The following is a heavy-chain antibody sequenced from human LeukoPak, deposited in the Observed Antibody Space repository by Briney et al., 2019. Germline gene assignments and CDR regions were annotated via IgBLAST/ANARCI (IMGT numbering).Heavy chain of an antibody. CDR1: GFTFSSYA. CDR2: IRGSGGTT. J-gene: IGHJ4*02. Sequence: GGSLRLSCAASGFTFSSYAMSWVRQAPGQGLDGFPPIRGSGGTTYYADSVKGRFTISRNNSKTTLYLQMNSLRAEDTAIYYCAKGGGSSSGWFDYWGQGTLVTVPS. CDR3: AKGGGSSSGWFDY. D-gene: IGHD6-19*01. V-gene: IGHV3-23*01.